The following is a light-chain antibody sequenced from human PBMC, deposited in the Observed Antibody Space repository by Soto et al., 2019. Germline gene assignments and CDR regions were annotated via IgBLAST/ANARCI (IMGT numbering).Light chain of an antibody. CDR1: QRIGRL. J-gene: IGKJ3*01. V-gene: IGKV1-39*01. Sequence: DIQMTQSPSSLSASVGDTVTITCRASQRIGRLLSWYQQQPGKAPKLLIYDGFTLQGGVPSRFSGSGSGTDFTLTIGSLQPEDFTTYYCQQTDRHPFTFGPGTKVDVK. CDR3: QQTDRHPFT. CDR2: DGF.